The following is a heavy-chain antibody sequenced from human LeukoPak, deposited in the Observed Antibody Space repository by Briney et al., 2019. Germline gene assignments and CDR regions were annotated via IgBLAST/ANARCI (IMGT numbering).Heavy chain of an antibody. Sequence: GGSLRLSCGASGFTFSSYGMHWVRQAPGKGLEWVAFIRYDGSNKYYADSVKGRFTISRDNSKNTLYLQMNSLRAEDTAVYYCARTPSLGDDYWGQGTLVTVSS. CDR3: ARTPSLGDDY. D-gene: IGHD3-16*01. V-gene: IGHV3-30*02. CDR1: GFTFSSYG. J-gene: IGHJ4*02. CDR2: IRYDGSNK.